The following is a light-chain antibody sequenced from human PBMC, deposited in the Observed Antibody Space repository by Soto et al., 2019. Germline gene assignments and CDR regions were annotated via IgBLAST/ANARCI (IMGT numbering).Light chain of an antibody. Sequence: EIVMTQSPATLSVSPGERATLSCRAGQNIHTNLAWYQQKPGQAPRLLFYGASTGATGLPARFSGSGSGTEFTLTINSLQAEDFAVYYCQQYADFGQGTRLEIK. V-gene: IGKV3-15*01. CDR3: QQYAD. CDR1: QNIHTN. J-gene: IGKJ5*01. CDR2: GAS.